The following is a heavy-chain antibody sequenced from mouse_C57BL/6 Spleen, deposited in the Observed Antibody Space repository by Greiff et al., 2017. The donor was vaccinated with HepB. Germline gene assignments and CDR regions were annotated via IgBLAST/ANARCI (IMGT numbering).Heavy chain of an antibody. V-gene: IGHV5-4*03. J-gene: IGHJ2*01. Sequence: EVHLVESGGGLVKPGGSLKLSCAASGFTFSSYAMSWVRQTPEKRLEWVATISDGGSYTYYPDNVKGRFTISRDNAKNNLYLQMSHLKSEDTAMYYCARRALYYGYFDYWGQGTTLTVSS. CDR3: ARRALYYGYFDY. CDR1: GFTFSSYA. D-gene: IGHD2-1*01. CDR2: ISDGGSYT.